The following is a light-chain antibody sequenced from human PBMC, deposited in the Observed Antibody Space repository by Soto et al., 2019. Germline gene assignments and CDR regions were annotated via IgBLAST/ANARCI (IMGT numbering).Light chain of an antibody. Sequence: QPVLTQPPSVSGAPGQRVTISCTGSSSNIGVGYDVKWYQQLPGTAPKLLIYGNSNRPSGVPDRFSGSKSGTSASLAITGLQAEDEADYYCQSYDSSLSGWVFGGGTKVTVL. CDR1: SSNIGVGYD. CDR3: QSYDSSLSGWV. V-gene: IGLV1-40*01. CDR2: GNS. J-gene: IGLJ3*02.